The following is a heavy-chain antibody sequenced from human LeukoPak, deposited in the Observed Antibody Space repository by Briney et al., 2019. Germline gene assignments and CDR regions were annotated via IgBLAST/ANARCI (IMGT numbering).Heavy chain of an antibody. CDR3: AKDFAVVGASSFDY. J-gene: IGHJ4*02. Sequence: GGSLRLSCAAPGFTFSTYDMHWVRQAPGKGLEWVAVISFGGSNKYYADSVKGRFTISRDNSKNTLYLEMNSLRAEDTAVYYCAKDFAVVGASSFDYWGQGTLVTAFS. V-gene: IGHV3-30*18. D-gene: IGHD2-15*01. CDR2: ISFGGSNK. CDR1: GFTFSTYD.